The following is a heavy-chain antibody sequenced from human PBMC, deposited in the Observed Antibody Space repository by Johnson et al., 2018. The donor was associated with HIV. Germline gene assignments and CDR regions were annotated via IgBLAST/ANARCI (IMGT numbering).Heavy chain of an antibody. CDR1: GFTFDDYG. J-gene: IGHJ3*02. V-gene: IGHV3-20*04. Sequence: EMQLVESGGGVVSPGGSLRLSCAASGFTFDDYGMSWVRQAPGKGLEWVSGINWNGGSTGSVDSVKGRFTISRDSAKNSLYLQMNSLRAEDTALYYCARGRHSSGYYTAAFDIWGQGTMVTVSS. CDR2: INWNGGST. CDR3: ARGRHSSGYYTAAFDI. D-gene: IGHD3-22*01.